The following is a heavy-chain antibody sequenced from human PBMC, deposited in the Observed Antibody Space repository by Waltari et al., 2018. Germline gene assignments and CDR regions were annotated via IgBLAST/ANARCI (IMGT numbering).Heavy chain of an antibody. D-gene: IGHD2-15*01. V-gene: IGHV1-46*01. Sequence: QVQLVHSGAEVKKPGASVKVSCKASGYTFPSYYMHWVPQAPGQGLEWMGIINPSGGSTSYAQKFQGRVTMTRDTSTSKVYMELSSLRSEDTAVYYCARKVAARRGGDFGMDVWGQGTTVTVSS. J-gene: IGHJ6*02. CDR1: GYTFPSYY. CDR2: INPSGGST. CDR3: ARKVAARRGGDFGMDV.